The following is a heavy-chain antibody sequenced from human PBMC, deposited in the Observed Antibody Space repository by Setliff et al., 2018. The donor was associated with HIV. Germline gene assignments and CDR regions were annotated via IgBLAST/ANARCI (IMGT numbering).Heavy chain of an antibody. CDR1: GDSISSVSYS. D-gene: IGHD4-17*01. J-gene: IGHJ4*02. CDR3: ARDPPGYGDSKDY. V-gene: IGHV4-61*01. Sequence: SETLSLTCTVSGDSISSVSYSWGWIRQPPGKGLEWIGYMYSGGSTNYNPSLKSRLTISVDTSKNQFSLKLRSVTAADTAVYYCARDPPGYGDSKDYWGQGKLVTVSS. CDR2: MYSGGST.